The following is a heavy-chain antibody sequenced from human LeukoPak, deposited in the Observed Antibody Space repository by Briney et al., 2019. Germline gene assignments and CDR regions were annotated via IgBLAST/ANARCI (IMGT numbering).Heavy chain of an antibody. V-gene: IGHV1-46*01. CDR1: GYTFTSYY. J-gene: IGHJ3*02. D-gene: IGHD1-26*01. Sequence: ASVRVSCKASGYTFTSYYMHWVRQAPGQGLEWMGIINPSGASTSYAQKFQGRVTMTRDMSTSTVYMEVSSVRSEDRAVYYCASSGSYGSSFDIWGQGTMVTVSS. CDR2: INPSGAST. CDR3: ASSGSYGSSFDI.